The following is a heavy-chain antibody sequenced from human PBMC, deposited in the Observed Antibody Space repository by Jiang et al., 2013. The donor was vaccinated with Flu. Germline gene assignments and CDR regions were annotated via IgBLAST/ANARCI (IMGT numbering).Heavy chain of an antibody. V-gene: IGHV3-30-3*01. J-gene: IGHJ6*02. CDR2: ISYDGSNK. Sequence: GFTFSSYAMHWVRQAPGKGLEWVAVISYDGSNKYYADSVKGRFTISRDNSKNTLYLQMNSLRAEDTAVYYCARGHRVYYYGMDVWGQGTTVTVSS. CDR3: ARGHRVYYYGMDV. CDR1: GFTFSSYA.